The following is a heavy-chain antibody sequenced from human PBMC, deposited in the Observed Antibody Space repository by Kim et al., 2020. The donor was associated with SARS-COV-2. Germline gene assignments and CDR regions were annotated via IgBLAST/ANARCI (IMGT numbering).Heavy chain of an antibody. D-gene: IGHD3-10*01. V-gene: IGHV4-34*01. CDR3: ARVAGFIDLDY. J-gene: IGHJ4*02. Sequence: QYNPSIKSRVTISVGTSKNQFSLKLSSVTAADTAVYYCARVAGFIDLDYWGQGTLVTVSS.